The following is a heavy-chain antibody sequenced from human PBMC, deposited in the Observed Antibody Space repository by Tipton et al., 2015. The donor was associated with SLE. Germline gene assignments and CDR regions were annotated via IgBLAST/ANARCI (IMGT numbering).Heavy chain of an antibody. CDR1: GYTFTSYA. J-gene: IGHJ6*02. D-gene: IGHD5-12*01. Sequence: QLVQSGSELKKPGASVKVSCKASGYTFTSYAMNWVRQAPGQGLEWMGWINTNTGNPTYAQGFTGRFVFSLDTSVSTAYLQISSLKAEDTAVYYCARRRYRGYDYEGGYYSYAMDVWGQGTTVTVSS. CDR2: INTNTGNP. V-gene: IGHV7-4-1*02. CDR3: ARRRYRGYDYEGGYYSYAMDV.